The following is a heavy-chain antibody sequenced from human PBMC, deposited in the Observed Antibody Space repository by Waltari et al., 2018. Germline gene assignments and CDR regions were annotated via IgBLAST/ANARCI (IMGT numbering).Heavy chain of an antibody. Sequence: QVQLVQSGAEVKKPGASVKVSCKVSGSTLPELSMHWVRKAPGQGLEWMGGFDPEDGETIYAQKFQGRVTMTEDTSTDTAYMELSSLRSEDTAVYYCATSTYCSGGSCYGIDDAFDIWGQGTMVTVSS. CDR3: ATSTYCSGGSCYGIDDAFDI. V-gene: IGHV1-24*01. CDR2: FDPEDGET. D-gene: IGHD2-15*01. J-gene: IGHJ3*02. CDR1: GSTLPELS.